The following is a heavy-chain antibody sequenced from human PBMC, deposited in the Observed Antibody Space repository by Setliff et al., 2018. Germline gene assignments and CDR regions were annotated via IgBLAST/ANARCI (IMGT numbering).Heavy chain of an antibody. Sequence: ASVKVSCKTSGYTFASYAISWVRQAPGQGLEWMGWISAYNDNTNYAQKFQGRVTMTTDTSTSTAYMELTSLRSDDTAVYYCARASPHHPYDSSGYYYGDYWGQGTLVTVSS. D-gene: IGHD3-22*01. CDR2: ISAYNDNT. V-gene: IGHV1-18*01. J-gene: IGHJ4*02. CDR1: GYTFASYA. CDR3: ARASPHHPYDSSGYYYGDY.